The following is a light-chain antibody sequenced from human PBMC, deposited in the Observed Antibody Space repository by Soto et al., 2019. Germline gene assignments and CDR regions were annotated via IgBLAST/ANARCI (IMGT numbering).Light chain of an antibody. CDR3: QQYGSSST. Sequence: EVVFTRCPGTVCLCPGEKATLSCRASQSVSSSYLAWYQQKPGQAPRLLIYGASSRATGIPDRFSGRGSGTDFTLTISRLEPEDFAVYYCQQYGSSSTFGQGTKVDIK. CDR2: GAS. CDR1: QSVSSSY. J-gene: IGKJ1*01. V-gene: IGKV3-20*01.